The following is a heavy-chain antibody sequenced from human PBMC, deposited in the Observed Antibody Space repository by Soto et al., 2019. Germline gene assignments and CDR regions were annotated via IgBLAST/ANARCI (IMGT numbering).Heavy chain of an antibody. J-gene: IGHJ4*02. CDR2: ISGSGATT. CDR3: AKSFSSNWYDYFDY. Sequence: VGSLRLSCAASGITFIADAMSWVRQAPGKGLEWVSAISGSGATTYYADSVKGRFTISRDKSKNTLYLQMNSLRAEDTALYYCAKSFSSNWYDYFDYWGQGSLVTVSS. V-gene: IGHV3-23*01. CDR1: GITFIADA. D-gene: IGHD6-13*01.